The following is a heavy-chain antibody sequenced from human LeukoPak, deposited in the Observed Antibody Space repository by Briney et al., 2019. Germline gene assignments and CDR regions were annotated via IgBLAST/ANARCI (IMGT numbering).Heavy chain of an antibody. D-gene: IGHD3-22*01. CDR2: ISGGGGST. CDR1: GFTFSSYA. Sequence: GGSLRLSCAASGFTFSSYAMSWVRQAPGKGLEWVSAISGGGGSTYYADSVKGRFTISRDNSKNTLYLQMNSLRAEDTAVYYCAKLYDSSGYFGYWGQGTLVTVSS. J-gene: IGHJ4*02. CDR3: AKLYDSSGYFGY. V-gene: IGHV3-23*01.